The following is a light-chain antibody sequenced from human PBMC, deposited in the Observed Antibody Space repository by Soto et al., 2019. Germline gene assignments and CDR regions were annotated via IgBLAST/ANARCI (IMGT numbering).Light chain of an antibody. J-gene: IGKJ4*01. V-gene: IGKV1-39*01. CDR3: QQSYSTPLT. CDR2: AAS. Sequence: DLPMTQSPSSLSASVGDRVTITCRASQSISTYLNWYQQKPGKAPNLLIYAASNLQSGVPSRFSGSGSGTDFTLTISSLQPEDFATYFCQQSYSTPLTFGGGTKVDIK. CDR1: QSISTY.